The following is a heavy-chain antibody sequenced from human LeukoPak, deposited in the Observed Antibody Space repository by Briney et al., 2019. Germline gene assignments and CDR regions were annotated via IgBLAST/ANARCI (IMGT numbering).Heavy chain of an antibody. Sequence: GGSLRLSCAASGFTFSSYAMSWVRQAPGKGLEWVSAISGSGGSTYYADSVKGRFTISRDNSKNTLYLQMNSLRAEDTAVYYCAKRRLTIFGVVAKYYFDYWGRGTLVTVSS. CDR2: ISGSGGST. V-gene: IGHV3-23*01. J-gene: IGHJ4*02. D-gene: IGHD3-3*01. CDR3: AKRRLTIFGVVAKYYFDY. CDR1: GFTFSSYA.